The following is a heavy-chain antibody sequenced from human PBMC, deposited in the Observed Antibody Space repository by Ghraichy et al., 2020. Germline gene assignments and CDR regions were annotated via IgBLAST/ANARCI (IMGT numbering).Heavy chain of an antibody. J-gene: IGHJ4*02. CDR2: IYSGGST. D-gene: IGHD3-22*01. V-gene: IGHV3-53*01. Sequence: LSLTCAASGFTVSSNYMSWVRQAPGKGLEWVSVIYSGGSTDYADSVKGRFTISRDNSKNTLYLQMNSLRVEDTAVYYCARDGDSSGYYYFDYWGQGTLVTVSS. CDR1: GFTVSSNY. CDR3: ARDGDSSGYYYFDY.